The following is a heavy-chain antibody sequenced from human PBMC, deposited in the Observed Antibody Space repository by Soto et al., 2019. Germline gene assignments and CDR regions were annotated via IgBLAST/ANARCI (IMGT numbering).Heavy chain of an antibody. Sequence: GASVKVSCKASGYTFTSYAMHWVRQAPGQRLEWMGWINAGNGNTKYSQKFQGRVTITRDTSASTAYMELGSLRSEDTAVYYCARDGRPDAFDIWGQGTMVTVSS. CDR3: ARDGRPDAFDI. CDR2: INAGNGNT. V-gene: IGHV1-3*01. D-gene: IGHD6-25*01. CDR1: GYTFTSYA. J-gene: IGHJ3*02.